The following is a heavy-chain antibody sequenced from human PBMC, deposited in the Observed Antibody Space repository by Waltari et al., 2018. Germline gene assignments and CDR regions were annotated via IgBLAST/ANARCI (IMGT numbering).Heavy chain of an antibody. CDR3: TRRDSAPGIWIN. CDR2: IYTGGST. V-gene: IGHV3-66*01. D-gene: IGHD3-16*01. Sequence: EVQLVESGGGLVQPGGSLRLSCAASGFSGSSNYMSGVRQAPGKGPEWVSVIYTGGSTYYAGSVEGRFTISRDSSMNTLFLQMNGLKSEDTAVYYCTRRDSAPGIWINWGQGTLVTVSS. J-gene: IGHJ4*02. CDR1: GFSGSSNY.